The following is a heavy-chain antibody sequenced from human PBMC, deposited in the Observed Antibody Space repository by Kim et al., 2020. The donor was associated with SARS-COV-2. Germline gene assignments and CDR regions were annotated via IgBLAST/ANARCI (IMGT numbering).Heavy chain of an antibody. J-gene: IGHJ4*02. CDR3: AKVKGGGYYSSFDF. D-gene: IGHD3-22*01. Sequence: YADSVKCRFTISRDNAKNTLYLLMNTMGADHTAVYYCAKVKGGGYYSSFDFWGQGTLVTVSS. V-gene: IGHV3-33*06.